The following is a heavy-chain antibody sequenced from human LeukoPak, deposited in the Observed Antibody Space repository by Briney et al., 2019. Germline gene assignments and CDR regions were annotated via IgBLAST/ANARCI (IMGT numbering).Heavy chain of an antibody. D-gene: IGHD3-16*02. V-gene: IGHV4-4*07. CDR3: ARDVAYYDYVWGSYRPHYFDY. CDR2: IYTSGGS. CDR1: GGSITTYH. J-gene: IGHJ4*02. Sequence: LETLSLTCTVSGGSITTYHWSWIRQPAGRGLEWIGRIYTSGGSNYNPSLRSRVTISVDTSKNQFSLKLSSVTAADTAVYYCARDVAYYDYVWGSYRPHYFDYWGQGTLVTVSS.